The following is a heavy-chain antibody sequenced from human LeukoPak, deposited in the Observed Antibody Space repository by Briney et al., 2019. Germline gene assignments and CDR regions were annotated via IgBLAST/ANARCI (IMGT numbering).Heavy chain of an antibody. CDR1: VFTSSSYS. Sequence: GGSLRLSPAVSVFTSSSYSMSWVPGARGTGLEGVSAISGSGGSTHYADSVKRRFTISRDNSTNTLYLQMNSLRAADTAVYYCAKGTMVRGVIPNPPNYWGQGTLVTVPS. V-gene: IGHV3-23*01. CDR3: AKGTMVRGVIPNPPNY. D-gene: IGHD3-10*01. CDR2: ISGSGGST. J-gene: IGHJ4*02.